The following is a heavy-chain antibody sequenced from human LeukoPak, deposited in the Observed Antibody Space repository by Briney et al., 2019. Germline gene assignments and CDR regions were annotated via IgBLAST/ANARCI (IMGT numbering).Heavy chain of an antibody. CDR2: ISSSSTYI. CDR3: ARDWSGDDY. CDR1: GFTFSSYS. D-gene: IGHD3-3*01. Sequence: GGSLRLSCGASGFTFSSYSMSWVGQDPGKGLERVSSISSSSTYIYYVDSVKGRFTISRDDAKNSLYLQTNSPRAEDTALYYCARDWSGDDYWGQGTLVTVSS. J-gene: IGHJ4*02. V-gene: IGHV3-21*01.